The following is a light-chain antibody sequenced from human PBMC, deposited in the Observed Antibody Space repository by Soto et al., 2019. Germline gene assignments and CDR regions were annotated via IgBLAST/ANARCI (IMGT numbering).Light chain of an antibody. CDR3: IQTLQAPYT. V-gene: IGKV2-28*01. J-gene: IGKJ2*01. CDR2: LSF. CDR1: QSLLHHNGHNS. Sequence: DIVLTQSPLSLPVTPGEPASISCRSSQSLLHHNGHNSLDWYLPKPGQSPQVLIYLSFNRAYGVPDRFSGSGSGTDVTLKISRVEAEYVGVYYCIQTLQAPYTFGQGTKLEIK.